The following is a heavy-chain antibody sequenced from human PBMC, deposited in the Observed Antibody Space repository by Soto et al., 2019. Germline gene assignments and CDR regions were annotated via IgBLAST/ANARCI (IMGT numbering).Heavy chain of an antibody. J-gene: IGHJ5*02. D-gene: IGHD3-9*01. CDR1: GGSISSGGYY. V-gene: IGHV4-31*03. Sequence: PSETLSLTCTVSGGSISSGGYYWSWIRQHPGKGLEWIGYIYYSGSTYYNPSLKSRVTISVDTSKNQFSLKLSSVTAADTAVYYCARSDDILTGYSQFDPWGQGTLVTVSS. CDR2: IYYSGST. CDR3: ARSDDILTGYSQFDP.